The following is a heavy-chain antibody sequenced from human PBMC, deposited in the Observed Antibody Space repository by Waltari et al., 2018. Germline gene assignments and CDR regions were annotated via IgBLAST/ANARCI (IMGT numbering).Heavy chain of an antibody. Sequence: EVHLLESGGGLVQPGGSLRLSCAASGFTFSTYAMTWVRQAPGKGLEWVSVICGSTNTTYYADTVKGRFTIYRDNSKNTLYLQMNSLRAEDTAIYSCAKGESSGGTCCSPVDSWGQGTLVTVSS. CDR1: GFTFSTYA. V-gene: IGHV3-23*01. D-gene: IGHD2-15*01. CDR3: AKGESSGGTCCSPVDS. CDR2: ICGSTNTT. J-gene: IGHJ4*02.